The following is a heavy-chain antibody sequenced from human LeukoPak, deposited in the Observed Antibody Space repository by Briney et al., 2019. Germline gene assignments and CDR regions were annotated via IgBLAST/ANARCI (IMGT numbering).Heavy chain of an antibody. J-gene: IGHJ4*02. Sequence: PSETLSLTCTVSGYSISSGYYWGWIRQPPGKGLEWIGSIYHSGSTYYNPSLKSRVTISVDTSKNQFSLKLSSVTAADTAVYYCARDGRYSSGWGFDYWGQGTLVTVSS. CDR1: GYSISSGYY. V-gene: IGHV4-38-2*02. D-gene: IGHD6-19*01. CDR3: ARDGRYSSGWGFDY. CDR2: IYHSGST.